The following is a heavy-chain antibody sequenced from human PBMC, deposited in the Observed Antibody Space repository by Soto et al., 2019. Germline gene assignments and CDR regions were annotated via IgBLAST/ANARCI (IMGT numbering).Heavy chain of an antibody. V-gene: IGHV3-30-3*01. J-gene: IGHJ4*02. CDR3: ARGPSYSDSYFDH. D-gene: IGHD4-17*01. CDR2: ISNDGNRK. Sequence: GGSLRLSCVASGFTFSSQAMHWVRQAPGKGLDWVAVISNDGNRKYYADSVEGRFTISRDNSKNTVYLQMNSLRLEDTAVYYCARGPSYSDSYFDHWGQGTLVTVSS. CDR1: GFTFSSQA.